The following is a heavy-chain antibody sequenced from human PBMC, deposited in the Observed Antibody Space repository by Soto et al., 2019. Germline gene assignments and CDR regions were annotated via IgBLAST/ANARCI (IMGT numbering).Heavy chain of an antibody. CDR3: ATVGPPLSGAFTYGYEGPFDY. CDR1: GGSQA. CDR2: IIGVFPTT. Sequence: QVQLVQSGAEVKKPGSSVKVSCKTSGGSQATSWVRQAPGHGPEWLGGIIGVFPTTNKAEKFEGRVTITPNKSTGTAYMERISLTAVDTAVDYCATVGPPLSGAFTYGYEGPFDYWGQGILVIVSS. V-gene: IGHV1-69*06. J-gene: IGHJ4*02. D-gene: IGHD5-18*01.